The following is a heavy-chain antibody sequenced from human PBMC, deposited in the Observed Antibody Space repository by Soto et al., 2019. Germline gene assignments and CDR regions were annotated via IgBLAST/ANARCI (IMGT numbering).Heavy chain of an antibody. J-gene: IGHJ3*01. V-gene: IGHV1-69*06. D-gene: IGHD6-19*01. CDR2: VVPVFGTA. Sequence: QVQLVQSGAEVKKPGSSVKVSCKASGGPFNTYAFSWVRLAPGQGLEWVGAVVPVFGTAKYAEKFQGRVTITADTSTSTAYMELRSLRSEDTAIYYCAREEGWLSRYSSDWDSSFGAWGQGTMVTVSS. CDR1: GGPFNTYA. CDR3: AREEGWLSRYSSDWDSSFGA.